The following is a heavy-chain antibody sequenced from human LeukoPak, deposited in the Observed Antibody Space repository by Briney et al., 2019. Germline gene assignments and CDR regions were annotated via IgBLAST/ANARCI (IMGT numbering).Heavy chain of an antibody. CDR3: AKDPRVGSRVATPCH. V-gene: IGHV3-23*01. CDR2: ISGSGGST. Sequence: GGSLRLSCAASGFTFTSYAMSWVRQAPGKGLEWVPAISGSGGSTYYADSVKGRFTISRDNSKSTLFLQMNSLRAEDRAVYYCAKDPRVGSRVATPCHWGQGTLVTVSS. D-gene: IGHD5-24*01. J-gene: IGHJ4*02. CDR1: GFTFTSYA.